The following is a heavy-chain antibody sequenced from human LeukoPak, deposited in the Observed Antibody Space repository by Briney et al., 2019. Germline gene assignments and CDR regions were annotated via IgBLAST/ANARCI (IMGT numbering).Heavy chain of an antibody. CDR2: MNPNSGNT. V-gene: IGHV1-8*03. D-gene: IGHD6-13*01. CDR3: AVTGIAAAGSFDY. Sequence: ASVKVSCKVSGYTLTELSMHWVRQATGQGLEWMGWMNPNSGNTGYAQKFQGRVTITRNTSISTAYMELSSLRSEDTAVYYCAVTGIAAAGSFDYWGQGTLVTVSS. J-gene: IGHJ4*02. CDR1: GYTLTELS.